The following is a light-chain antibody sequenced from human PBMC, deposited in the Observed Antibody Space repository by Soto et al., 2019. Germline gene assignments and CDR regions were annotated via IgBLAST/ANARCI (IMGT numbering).Light chain of an antibody. CDR2: GAS. CDR1: QSVSRD. Sequence: EIVVTQSPGILSVSPGERATLSCRASQSVSRDLAWYQQKPGQAPTLLIYGASTRATGIPARFTGSGSGTEFTITISSLQSEDFAVYYCQEYSKWPLFTFGPGTKVDSK. CDR3: QEYSKWPLFT. V-gene: IGKV3-15*01. J-gene: IGKJ3*01.